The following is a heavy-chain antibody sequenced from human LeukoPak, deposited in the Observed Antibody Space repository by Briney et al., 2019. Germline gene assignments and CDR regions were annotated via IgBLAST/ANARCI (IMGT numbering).Heavy chain of an antibody. CDR2: ISDSGSIT. V-gene: IGHV3-23*01. J-gene: IGHJ4*02. CDR3: AKGRGYCSGGSCYSDY. D-gene: IGHD2-15*01. Sequence: PGGSLSLSCAASGFAFSSQAMGWVRQAPGRGLEWVSVISDSGSITYYADSVKGRFTISRDNSKNTLFLQMSSLRAEDTAVYYCAKGRGYCSGGSCYSDYWGQGTLVTVSS. CDR1: GFAFSSQA.